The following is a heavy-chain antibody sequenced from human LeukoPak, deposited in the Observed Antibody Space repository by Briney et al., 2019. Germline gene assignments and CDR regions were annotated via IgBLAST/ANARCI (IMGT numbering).Heavy chain of an antibody. CDR3: ARSAVPYGSGRTPFDY. J-gene: IGHJ4*02. V-gene: IGHV1-18*01. CDR2: ISAYNGNT. D-gene: IGHD3-10*01. Sequence: ASVKVSCKASGYTFTSYGISWVRQAPGQGLEWMGWISAYNGNTNYAQKLQGRVTMTTDTSTSTAYMELRSLRSDDTAVYYCARSAVPYGSGRTPFDYWGQGTLVTVSS. CDR1: GYTFTSYG.